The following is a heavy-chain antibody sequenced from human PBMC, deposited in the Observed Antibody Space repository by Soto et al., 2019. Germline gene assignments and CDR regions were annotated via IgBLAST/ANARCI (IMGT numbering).Heavy chain of an antibody. CDR2: LGGTNSDT. D-gene: IGHD2-8*01. Sequence: GGSLRLSCAASGFTFSDYAMNWVRQAPGKGLEWVSGLGGTNSDTHYAASVEGRFIVSRDNSKSTLFLQMNSLRAEDTAVYYCAKDKVDHNGVWDPFDSWGQGTMVTVSS. CDR3: AKDKVDHNGVWDPFDS. J-gene: IGHJ3*02. CDR1: GFTFSDYA. V-gene: IGHV3-23*01.